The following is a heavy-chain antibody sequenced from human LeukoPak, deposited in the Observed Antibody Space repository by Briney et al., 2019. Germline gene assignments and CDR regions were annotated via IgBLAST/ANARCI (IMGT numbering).Heavy chain of an antibody. V-gene: IGHV3-43*01. Sequence: GGSLRLSCAASGFTFDDYAMHWVRQAPGKGLEWVALISWEGQATYYADSVRGRFTISRDNSKNSLYLQMNSLRTEDTAFYYCTRDTDYGSATNYFDSWGQGTLVSVSS. CDR2: ISWEGQAT. CDR1: GFTFDDYA. D-gene: IGHD3-10*01. CDR3: TRDTDYGSATNYFDS. J-gene: IGHJ4*02.